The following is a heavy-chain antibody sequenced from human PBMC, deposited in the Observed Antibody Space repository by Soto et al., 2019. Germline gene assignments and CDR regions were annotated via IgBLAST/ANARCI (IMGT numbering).Heavy chain of an antibody. D-gene: IGHD3-10*01. CDR3: ASLGTYYYGSGSYRNWFHP. J-gene: IGHJ5*02. Sequence: QVQLVESGGGLVKPGGSLRLSCAASGFTFSDYYMSWIRQAPGKGLEWVSYISSSGSNIYYADAVKGRFTISRDNAKNSLFLQMNSLRAEDTAVYYCASLGTYYYGSGSYRNWFHPWGQGTLVTVSS. V-gene: IGHV3-11*01. CDR2: ISSSGSNI. CDR1: GFTFSDYY.